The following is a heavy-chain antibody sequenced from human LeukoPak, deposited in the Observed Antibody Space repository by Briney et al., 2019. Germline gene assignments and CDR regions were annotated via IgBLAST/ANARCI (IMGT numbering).Heavy chain of an antibody. D-gene: IGHD3/OR15-3a*01. CDR3: AGWTPSLRAFDI. CDR1: GFSFSTYW. V-gene: IGHV3-74*01. CDR2: TNTDGSSA. Sequence: PGGSLRLSCAASGFSFSTYWMNWVRQAPGKGLVWVSHTNTDGSSADYADSVKGRFTISRDNAKNTLHLQMNSLRAEDTAVYYCAGWTPSLRAFDIWGQGTVVTVSS. J-gene: IGHJ3*02.